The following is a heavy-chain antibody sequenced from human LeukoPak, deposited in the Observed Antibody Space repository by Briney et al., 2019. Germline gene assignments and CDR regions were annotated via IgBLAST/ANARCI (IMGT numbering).Heavy chain of an antibody. J-gene: IGHJ6*03. CDR3: AKRADGCSGVSCYYYYMDV. Sequence: PGGSLRLSCAASGFTFSNYSMNWVSQAPGKGLEWVSTISGVGDSTYYAESVKGRFTMSRDNSKSTVYLQMHSLRVEDTAIYYWAKRADGCSGVSCYYYYMDVWGKGTTVTVSS. D-gene: IGHD2-15*01. V-gene: IGHV3-23*01. CDR2: ISGVGDST. CDR1: GFTFSNYS.